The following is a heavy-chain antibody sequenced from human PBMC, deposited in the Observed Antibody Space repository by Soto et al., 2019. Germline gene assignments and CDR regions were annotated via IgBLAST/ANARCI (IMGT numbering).Heavy chain of an antibody. Sequence: GESLKISCKGSGYSFTNSWIGWVRQMPGKGLEWMGIIYPGDSDTRYSPSFQGQVTISADKSATTAYLQWSSLKASDTAMYYCARQGKSCSGGTCRPNWFDPWGQGTLVTVSS. V-gene: IGHV5-51*01. J-gene: IGHJ5*02. CDR3: ARQGKSCSGGTCRPNWFDP. CDR1: GYSFTNSW. CDR2: IYPGDSDT. D-gene: IGHD2-15*01.